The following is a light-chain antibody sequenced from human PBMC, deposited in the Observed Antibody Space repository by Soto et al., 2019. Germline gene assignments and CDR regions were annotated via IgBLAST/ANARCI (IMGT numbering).Light chain of an antibody. CDR2: AAS. V-gene: IGKV1-39*01. Sequence: DVQMTQSPSSLSASVGDRFTITCRASQSVSIYLNWYQQKPGKAPNLLISAASSLQNGVPSRFRGSGSGTDFTLTISGLQPEDFSTYYCQQSYSTPQWTFGQGTKVDIK. CDR1: QSVSIY. CDR3: QQSYSTPQWT. J-gene: IGKJ1*01.